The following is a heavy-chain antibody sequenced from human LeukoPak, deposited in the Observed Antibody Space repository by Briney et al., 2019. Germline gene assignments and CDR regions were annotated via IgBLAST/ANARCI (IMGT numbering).Heavy chain of an antibody. J-gene: IGHJ6*02. V-gene: IGHV1-8*01. CDR1: GYTFTSYD. CDR3: AREPSSSWYLGSDYGMDV. Sequence: ASVKVSCKASGYTFTSYDFNWLRQATGQGPEWMGWMNPNSGATGYAQKFQGRVTMTRDTSTSTVYMELSSLRSEDTAVYYCAREPSSSWYLGSDYGMDVWGQGTTVTVSS. CDR2: MNPNSGAT. D-gene: IGHD6-13*01.